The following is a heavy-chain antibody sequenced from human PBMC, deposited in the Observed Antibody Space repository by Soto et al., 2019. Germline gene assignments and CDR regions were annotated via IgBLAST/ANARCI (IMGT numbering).Heavy chain of an antibody. V-gene: IGHV3-48*02. J-gene: IGHJ4*02. CDR3: ARDGSGAY. CDR1: GFTFSSYS. D-gene: IGHD3-10*01. Sequence: EVQLVESGGGLVHRGGSLRLSCAASGFTFSSYSMNWVRQAPGKGLEWVSYISSSRGTKNYADSVKGRFTISRDNAKNSLYLPMNSLRDEDTAVYYCARDGSGAYWGQGTLVTVSS. CDR2: ISSSRGTK.